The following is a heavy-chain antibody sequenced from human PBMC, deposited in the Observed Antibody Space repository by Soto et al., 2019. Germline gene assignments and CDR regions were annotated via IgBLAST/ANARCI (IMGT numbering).Heavy chain of an antibody. V-gene: IGHV1-18*01. CDR1: GYTFTSYG. CDR2: ISAYNGNT. J-gene: IGHJ4*02. CDR3: ARDIVVVPTAMDPTPPDY. D-gene: IGHD2-2*01. Sequence: GASVKVSCKASGYTFTSYGISWVRQAPGQGLEWMGWISAYNGNTNYAQKLQGRVTMTTDTSTSTAYMELRSLRSDDTAVYYCARDIVVVPTAMDPTPPDYWGQGTLVTVSS.